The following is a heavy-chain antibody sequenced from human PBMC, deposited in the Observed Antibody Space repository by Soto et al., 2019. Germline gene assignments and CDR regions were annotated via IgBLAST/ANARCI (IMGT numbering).Heavy chain of an antibody. CDR1: GFTFSSYA. J-gene: IGHJ6*02. D-gene: IGHD5-12*01. CDR2: ISCDGSNK. V-gene: IGHV3-30-3*01. Sequence: GGSLILSCAASGFTFSSYAMHWVRQAPGKGLEWVAVISCDGSNKYYADSVKGRFTISRDNSKNTLYLQMNSLRAEDTAVYYCARVGGGYDSNYYGMDVWGQGTTVTVSS. CDR3: ARVGGGYDSNYYGMDV.